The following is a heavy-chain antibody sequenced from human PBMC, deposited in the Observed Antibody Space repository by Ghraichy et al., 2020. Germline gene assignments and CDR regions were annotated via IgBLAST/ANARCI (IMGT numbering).Heavy chain of an antibody. D-gene: IGHD6-13*01. CDR1: GGSFSGYY. V-gene: IGHV4-34*01. J-gene: IGHJ6*03. CDR2: INHSGST. Sequence: SETLSLTCAVYGGSFSGYYWSWIRQPPGKGLEWIGEINHSGSTNYNPSLKSRVTISVDTSKNQFSLKLSSVTAADTAVYYCARGSSPLIAAAGPYYYYMDVWGKGTTVTVSS. CDR3: ARGSSPLIAAAGPYYYYMDV.